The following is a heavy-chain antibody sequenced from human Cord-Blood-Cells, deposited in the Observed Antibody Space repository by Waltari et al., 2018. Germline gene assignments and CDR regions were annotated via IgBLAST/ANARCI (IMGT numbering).Heavy chain of an antibody. V-gene: IGHV3-30-3*01. D-gene: IGHD1-26*01. J-gene: IGHJ4*02. CDR2: ISYDGSNK. CDR1: GFTFSSYA. Sequence: QVQLVESGGGVVQPGRSLRLSCAASGFTFSSYAMHWVRQAPGKGLEWVAVISYDGSNKYYADSVKGRFTISRDKSKNTLYLQMNSLRAEDTAVYYCARGELIPHFDYWGQGTLVTVSS. CDR3: ARGELIPHFDY.